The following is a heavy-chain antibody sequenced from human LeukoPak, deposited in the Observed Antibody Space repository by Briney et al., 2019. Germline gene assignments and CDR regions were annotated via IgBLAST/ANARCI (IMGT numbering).Heavy chain of an antibody. CDR1: GFTFSSYA. Sequence: GGSLRLSCAASGFTFSSYAMSWVRQATGKGLEWVSAIGTAGDIYYPGSVKGRFTISRENAKNSLYLQMNSLRAGDTAVYYCARAGYSSTWYSRYFDLWGRGTLVTVSS. D-gene: IGHD6-13*01. CDR3: ARAGYSSTWYSRYFDL. CDR2: IGTAGDI. V-gene: IGHV3-13*01. J-gene: IGHJ2*01.